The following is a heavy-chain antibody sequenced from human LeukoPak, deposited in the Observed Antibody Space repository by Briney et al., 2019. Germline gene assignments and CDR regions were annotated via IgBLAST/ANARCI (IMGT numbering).Heavy chain of an antibody. V-gene: IGHV3-73*01. D-gene: IGHD3-22*01. CDR3: TTHVMGYDITGAFDH. Sequence: PGGSLKLSCAASGFTFSGSAMHWVRQSSGKWLEWVRRIRTKAHTYATTYGESMKGRFTISRDDSKNTAHLQMNSLKTEDTAVYYRTTHVMGYDITGAFDHWGQGTLVTVSS. J-gene: IGHJ4*02. CDR2: IRTKAHTYAT. CDR1: GFTFSGSA.